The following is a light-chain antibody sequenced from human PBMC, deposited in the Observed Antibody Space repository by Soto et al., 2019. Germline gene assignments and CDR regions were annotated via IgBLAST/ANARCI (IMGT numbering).Light chain of an antibody. J-gene: IGLJ1*01. CDR3: RSYTSSSTDV. CDR1: SSDVGGYNY. V-gene: IGLV2-14*01. Sequence: QSALTQPASVSGSPGQSITISCTGTSSDVGGYNYVSWYQQHPGKAPKLMIYDVSNRPSGVSNRFSGSKSGNTASLTISGLQAEDEADYYCRSYTSSSTDVFGTGTKVTGL. CDR2: DVS.